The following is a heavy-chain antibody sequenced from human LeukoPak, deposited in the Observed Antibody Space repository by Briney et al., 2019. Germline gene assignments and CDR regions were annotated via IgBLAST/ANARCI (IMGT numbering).Heavy chain of an antibody. V-gene: IGHV4-34*01. CDR3: ARALLEYCSSTSCRPAHYYYGMDV. J-gene: IGHJ6*04. Sequence: SETLSLTCAVYDGSFSGYYWSWIRQPPGKGLEWIGEINHSGSTNYNPSLKSRVTISVDTSKNQFSLKLSSVTAADTAVYYCARALLEYCSSTSCRPAHYYYGMDVWGKGTTVTVSS. CDR1: DGSFSGYY. CDR2: INHSGST. D-gene: IGHD2-2*01.